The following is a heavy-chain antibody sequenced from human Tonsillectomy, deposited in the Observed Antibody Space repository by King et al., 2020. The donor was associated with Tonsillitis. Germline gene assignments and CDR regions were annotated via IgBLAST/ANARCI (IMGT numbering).Heavy chain of an antibody. J-gene: IGHJ3*02. CDR1: GFTFSSYW. D-gene: IGHD1/OR15-1a*01. CDR3: TRVRTVGFDAFDI. Sequence: EQLVESGGGLVQPGGSLRLSCAASGFTFSSYWMHWVRQAPGKGLVWVSRIKSDGSSTGYADSVKGRFPISRDNAKNTLYLQMNSLRAEDTAVYFCTRVRTVGFDAFDIWGQGTMVTVSS. CDR2: IKSDGSST. V-gene: IGHV3-74*01.